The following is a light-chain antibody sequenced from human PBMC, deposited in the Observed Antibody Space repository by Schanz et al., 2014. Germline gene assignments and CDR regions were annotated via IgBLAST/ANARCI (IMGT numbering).Light chain of an antibody. CDR3: QQYNNWPLT. V-gene: IGKV3-15*01. Sequence: EVVLTQSPGSLALSPGERVTLSCRASQSVRRSYLAWYQQKPGQAPRLLIYGASTRATGIPARFSGSGSGTEFTLTISSLQSEDFAVYYCQQYNNWPLTFGGGTKVEIK. CDR1: QSVRRSY. CDR2: GAS. J-gene: IGKJ4*01.